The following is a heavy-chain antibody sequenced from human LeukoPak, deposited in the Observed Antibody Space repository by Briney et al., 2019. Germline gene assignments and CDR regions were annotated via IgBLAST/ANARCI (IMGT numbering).Heavy chain of an antibody. Sequence: SETLSLTCTVSGGSISSYYWSWIRQPPGKGLEWIGYIYYSGSTNYNPSLKSRVTMSVDTSKNQFSLKLNSVTAADTAVYYCARDRGYCGSTSCFLEDWGQGTLVTVSS. CDR2: IYYSGST. CDR1: GGSISSYY. D-gene: IGHD2-2*01. J-gene: IGHJ4*02. V-gene: IGHV4-59*12. CDR3: ARDRGYCGSTSCFLED.